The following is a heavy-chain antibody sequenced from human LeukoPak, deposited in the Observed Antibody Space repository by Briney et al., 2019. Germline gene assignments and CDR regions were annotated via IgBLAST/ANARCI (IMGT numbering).Heavy chain of an antibody. J-gene: IGHJ4*02. CDR3: ARDRDSSGWFDY. Sequence: SETLSLTCTVSGGSISGLYWGWIRQPPGKGLEWIGFIYYSGSANYNPSLKSRVTMSVDMSKNHFSLKLSSVTAADTAFYYCARDRDSSGWFDYWGQGALVTVSS. CDR2: IYYSGSA. CDR1: GGSISGLY. D-gene: IGHD6-19*01. V-gene: IGHV4-59*11.